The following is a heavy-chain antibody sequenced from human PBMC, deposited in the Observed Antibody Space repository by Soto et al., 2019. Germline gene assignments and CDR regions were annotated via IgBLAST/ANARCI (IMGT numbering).Heavy chain of an antibody. Sequence: QVPLVQSGVEVKNPGASVRVSCKASAYPFTSYGISWVRQAPGQGLEWMGWISVYNGNTNYAREFQGRVTLTTDTSTSTAYMELRSLRSDDTAVYYCARVFLSVLPYCYYGLDVWGQGTTVSVSS. CDR3: ARVFLSVLPYCYYGLDV. CDR1: AYPFTSYG. J-gene: IGHJ6*02. V-gene: IGHV1-18*01. CDR2: ISVYNGNT. D-gene: IGHD2-15*01.